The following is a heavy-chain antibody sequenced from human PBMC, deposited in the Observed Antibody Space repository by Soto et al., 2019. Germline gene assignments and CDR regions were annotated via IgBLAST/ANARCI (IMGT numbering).Heavy chain of an antibody. Sequence: LRLSCAASGFTFDDYAMHWVRQGPGKGLEWVSGISWNSGNIGYADSVKGRFTISRDNAKKSLYLQMNSLRAEDTALYYCVKHVQIVGRAFAIWGQGTMVTVSS. V-gene: IGHV3-9*01. CDR2: ISWNSGNI. CDR1: GFTFDDYA. CDR3: VKHVQIVGRAFAI. J-gene: IGHJ3*02. D-gene: IGHD3-22*01.